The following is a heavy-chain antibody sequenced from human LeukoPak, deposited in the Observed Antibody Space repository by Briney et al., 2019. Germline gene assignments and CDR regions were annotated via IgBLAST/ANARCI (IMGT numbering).Heavy chain of an antibody. D-gene: IGHD1-7*01. V-gene: IGHV4-30-2*01. J-gene: IGHJ5*02. Sequence: PSETLSLTCAVSGGSISSGGYSWSWIRQPPGKGLEWIGYIYHSGSTYYNPSLKSRVTISVDRSKNQFSLKLSSVTAADTAVYYCVREYNWNSHNWFDPWGQGTLVTVSS. CDR1: GGSISSGGYS. CDR2: IYHSGST. CDR3: VREYNWNSHNWFDP.